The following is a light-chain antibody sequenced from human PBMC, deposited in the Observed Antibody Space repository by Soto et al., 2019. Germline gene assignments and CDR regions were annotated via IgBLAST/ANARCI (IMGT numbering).Light chain of an antibody. Sequence: IPMTPTPATLSAFACAIAIVTFRASQSVSSWVAWYQEKPGRGPKLLIYDASTWQSGVPSRFSGSGSGTDFTLTISSLQPEDSATYYCQHLNSYPRTFGHGTKVDIK. J-gene: IGKJ1*01. CDR1: QSVSSW. CDR3: QHLNSYPRT. V-gene: IGKV1-5*01. CDR2: DAS.